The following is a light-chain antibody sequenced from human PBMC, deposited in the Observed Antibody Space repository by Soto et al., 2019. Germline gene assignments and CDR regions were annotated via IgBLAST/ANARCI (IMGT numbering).Light chain of an antibody. Sequence: QSVLTQPASVSGSPGQSITISCTGTSSDVGAYNYVSRYQQHPGKAPKLMIYDVNNRPSGVSNRFSGSKSGSTASLTISGLQAEDEADYYCSSYTSSSTLYVFGTGTKVTVL. V-gene: IGLV2-14*01. CDR3: SSYTSSSTLYV. CDR2: DVN. J-gene: IGLJ1*01. CDR1: SSDVGAYNY.